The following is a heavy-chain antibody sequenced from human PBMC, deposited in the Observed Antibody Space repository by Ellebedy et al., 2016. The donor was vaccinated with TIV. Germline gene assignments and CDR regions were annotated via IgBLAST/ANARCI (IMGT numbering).Heavy chain of an antibody. D-gene: IGHD3-22*01. J-gene: IGHJ5*02. CDR1: GFTFDLYA. CDR2: ISGSGDAS. CDR3: VKDRIVAPGNVNWFDP. V-gene: IGHV3-23*01. Sequence: GESLKISXAASGFTFDLYAMNWVRQAPGKGLEWVSVISGSGDASHCADSVRGRFTISRDNSKNTVSLHLRSVRAEDTAIYYCVKDRIVAPGNVNWFDPWGQGTLVTVSS.